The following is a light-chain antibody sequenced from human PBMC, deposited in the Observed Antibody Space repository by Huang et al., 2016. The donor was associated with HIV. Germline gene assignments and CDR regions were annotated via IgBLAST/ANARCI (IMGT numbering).Light chain of an antibody. CDR3: QQFNNYPLT. CDR1: QGISRF. Sequence: IQLTQSPSSLSASVGDRVTITCRASQGISRFLAWYQQKPGKAPKLLVYSASTLHRGVPLRFSGSGSWTDFTLTISSLQPEDFATYYCQQFNNYPLTFGGGTKVEIK. V-gene: IGKV1-9*01. J-gene: IGKJ4*01. CDR2: SAS.